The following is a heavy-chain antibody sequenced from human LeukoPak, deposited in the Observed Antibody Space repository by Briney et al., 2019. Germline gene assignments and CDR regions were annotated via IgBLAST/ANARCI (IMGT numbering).Heavy chain of an antibody. Sequence: AASVKVSCKPSGYTFTSNYMHWVRQAPGQGLAWMGVIAHSSGTASYAQKLQGRVTMTRDTSTSTLYMELSSLTSEDTAVYYCARASGSAAVPFDYWGQGTLVTVSS. CDR2: IAHSSGTA. D-gene: IGHD6-19*01. CDR3: ARASGSAAVPFDY. CDR1: GYTFTSNY. J-gene: IGHJ4*02. V-gene: IGHV1-46*01.